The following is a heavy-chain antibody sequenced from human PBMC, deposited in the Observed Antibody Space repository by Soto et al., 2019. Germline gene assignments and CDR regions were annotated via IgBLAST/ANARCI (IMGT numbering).Heavy chain of an antibody. CDR2: IYYSGST. V-gene: IGHV4-59*01. J-gene: IGHJ4*02. CDR1: GGSISSYY. Sequence: SETLSLTCTVSGGSISSYYWSWIRQPPGKGLEWIGYIYYSGSTNYNPSLKSRVTISVDTSKNQFSLKLSSVTAADTAVYYCARFRSCSGGSCYWGEDYYYFDYWGQGTLVTVSS. CDR3: ARFRSCSGGSCYWGEDYYYFDY. D-gene: IGHD2-15*01.